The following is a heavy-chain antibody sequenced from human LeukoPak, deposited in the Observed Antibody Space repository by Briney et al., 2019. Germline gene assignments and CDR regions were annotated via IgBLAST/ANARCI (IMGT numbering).Heavy chain of an antibody. CDR3: ARLYSGVTRPFDY. CDR1: GYSISSGYY. D-gene: IGHD4-23*01. J-gene: IGHJ4*02. V-gene: IGHV4-38-2*01. CDR2: IYHSGST. Sequence: SETLSLTCAVSGYSISSGYYWGWIRQPPGKGLEWIGSIYHSGSTYYNPSLKSRVTISVDTSKNQFSLKLSSVTAADTAVYDCARLYSGVTRPFDYWGQGTLVTVSS.